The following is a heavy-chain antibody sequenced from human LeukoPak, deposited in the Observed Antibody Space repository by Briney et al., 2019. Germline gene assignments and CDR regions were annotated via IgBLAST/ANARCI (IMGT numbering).Heavy chain of an antibody. CDR3: ASLRDDFWSGYYYYYYGMDV. Sequence: ASVKVSCKASGGTFSSYAISWVRQAPGQGLEWMGRIIPILGIANYAQKFQGRVTITADKSTSTAYMELSSLRSDDTAVYYCASLRDDFWSGYYYYYYGMDVWGQGTTVTVSS. V-gene: IGHV1-69*04. CDR2: IIPILGIA. CDR1: GGTFSSYA. D-gene: IGHD3-3*01. J-gene: IGHJ6*02.